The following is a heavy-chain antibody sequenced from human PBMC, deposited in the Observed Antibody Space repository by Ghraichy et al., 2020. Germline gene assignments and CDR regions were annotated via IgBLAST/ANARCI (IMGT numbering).Heavy chain of an antibody. Sequence: GGSLRLSCAASGFTFSSYEMNWVRQAPGKGLEWVSYISSSGSTIYYADSVKGRFTISRDNAKNSLYLQMNSLRAEDTAVYYCASSPYSSGWYNWFDPWGQGTLVTVSS. CDR2: ISSSGSTI. CDR1: GFTFSSYE. J-gene: IGHJ5*02. V-gene: IGHV3-48*03. CDR3: ASSPYSSGWYNWFDP. D-gene: IGHD6-19*01.